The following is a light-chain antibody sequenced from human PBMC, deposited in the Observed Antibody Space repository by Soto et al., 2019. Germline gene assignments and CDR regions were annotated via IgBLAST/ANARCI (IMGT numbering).Light chain of an antibody. CDR2: DAT. Sequence: DIQMTQSPSTLSASVGDRVTITCRASQSISSWLAWYQQKPGKAPKLLIYDATSLKSGVPSRFSGSGSGTAFTLTISSLQHDDFATYYCQQYNSYSLTFGGGTKVEIK. CDR1: QSISSW. CDR3: QQYNSYSLT. J-gene: IGKJ4*01. V-gene: IGKV1-5*01.